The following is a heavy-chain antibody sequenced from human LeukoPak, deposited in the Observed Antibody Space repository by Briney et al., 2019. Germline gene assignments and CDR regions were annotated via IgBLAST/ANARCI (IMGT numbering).Heavy chain of an antibody. Sequence: SETLSLTCTVSGGSISSYYWSWIRQPPGKGLEWIGYVYYSGSTNYNPSLKSRVTISVDTSKNQFSLKLSSVTAADTAVYYCAATMVRGVHTHFDYWGQGTLVTVSS. CDR3: AATMVRGVHTHFDY. CDR1: GGSISSYY. J-gene: IGHJ4*02. CDR2: VYYSGST. D-gene: IGHD3-10*01. V-gene: IGHV4-59*08.